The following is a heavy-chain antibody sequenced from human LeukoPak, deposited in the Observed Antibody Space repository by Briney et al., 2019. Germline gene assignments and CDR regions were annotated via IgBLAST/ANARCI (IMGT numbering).Heavy chain of an antibody. CDR3: ARVRVYSYGYLGY. J-gene: IGHJ4*02. D-gene: IGHD5-18*01. V-gene: IGHV1-2*02. CDR1: GYTFTGYY. CDR2: INPNSGGT. Sequence: ASVKVSCKASGYTFTGYYMHWVRQAPGQGLEWMGWINPNSGGTNYAQKFQGRVTMTRDTSTSTAYMELSRLRSDDTAVYYCARVRVYSYGYLGYWGQGTLVTVSS.